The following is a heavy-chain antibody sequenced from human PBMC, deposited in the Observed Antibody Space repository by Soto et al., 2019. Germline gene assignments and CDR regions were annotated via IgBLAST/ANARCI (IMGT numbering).Heavy chain of an antibody. CDR2: VNGDGSST. V-gene: IGHV3-74*01. CDR1: GFTFSNYW. J-gene: IGHJ3*01. Sequence: GGSLRLSCAASGFTFSNYWMHWVRQAPGKGLVWVSQVNGDGSSTFYADSVKGRFTISRDNAENTVFLQMDSLRAEDTAVYYCARDNWNTVWGQGTGVTVSS. CDR3: ARDNWNTV. D-gene: IGHD1-20*01.